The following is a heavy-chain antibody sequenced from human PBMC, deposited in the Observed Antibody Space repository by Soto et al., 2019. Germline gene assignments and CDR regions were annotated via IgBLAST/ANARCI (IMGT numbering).Heavy chain of an antibody. Sequence: GSLRLSCAASGFTFSGYSMNWVRQAPGKGLEWVSSISSVSRYIYYADSMKGRFTISRDNAKNLVFLQMNSLRAEDTAVYYCARILGSDSYYYMDVWGKGTTVTVSS. CDR2: ISSVSRYI. CDR1: GFTFSGYS. J-gene: IGHJ6*03. D-gene: IGHD1-26*01. V-gene: IGHV3-21*06. CDR3: ARILGSDSYYYMDV.